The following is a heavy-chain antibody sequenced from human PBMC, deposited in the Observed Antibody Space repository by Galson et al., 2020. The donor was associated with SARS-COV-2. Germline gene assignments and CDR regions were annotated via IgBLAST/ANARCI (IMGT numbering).Heavy chain of an antibody. J-gene: IGHJ3*02. D-gene: IGHD3-10*02. Sequence: SETLSLTCTVSGGAIRSSNYYWGWIRQPPGRRLEWIGSIYYGGGTHYSPSLKSRVTISVDRTKNQFSLKLNSVTAADTAVYYCARHYVIEDAFEMWGRGTMVTVSS. CDR1: GGAIRSSNYY. V-gene: IGHV4-39*01. CDR3: ARHYVIEDAFEM. CDR2: IYYGGGT.